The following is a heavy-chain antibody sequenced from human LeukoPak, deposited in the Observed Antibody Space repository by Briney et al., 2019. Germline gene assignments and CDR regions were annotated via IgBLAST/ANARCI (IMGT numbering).Heavy chain of an antibody. Sequence: PSETLSLTCAVYGGSFSGYYWSWIRQPPGKGLEWIGEINHSGSTNYNPSLKSRVTISVDTSKNQFSLKLSSVTAADTAVYYCARSKGGPITIIPNGGQGPLVTVSS. CDR1: GGSFSGYY. CDR3: ARSKGGPITIIPN. D-gene: IGHD3-22*01. V-gene: IGHV4-34*01. CDR2: INHSGST. J-gene: IGHJ4*02.